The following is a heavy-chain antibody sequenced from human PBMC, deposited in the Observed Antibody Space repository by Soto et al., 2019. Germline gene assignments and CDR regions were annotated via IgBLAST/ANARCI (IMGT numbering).Heavy chain of an antibody. Sequence: SETLSLTCTVSGGSISSGDYYWSWIRQPPGKGLEWIGYIYYSGSTYYNPSLKSRVTISVDTSKNQFSLKLSSVTAADTAVYYCARVHYYDSSGYRLYYFDYWGQGTLVTVSS. J-gene: IGHJ4*02. CDR2: IYYSGST. V-gene: IGHV4-30-4*01. CDR3: ARVHYYDSSGYRLYYFDY. CDR1: GGSISSGDYY. D-gene: IGHD3-22*01.